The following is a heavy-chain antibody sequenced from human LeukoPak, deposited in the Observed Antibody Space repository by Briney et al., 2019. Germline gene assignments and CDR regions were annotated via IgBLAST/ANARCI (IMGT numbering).Heavy chain of an antibody. CDR1: GFTFSSYA. CDR3: AKILTPIAVAGIDY. J-gene: IGHJ4*02. CDR2: ISGSVGST. D-gene: IGHD6-19*01. Sequence: GGSLRLSCAASGFTFSSYAMSWVRQAPGKGLEWVSAISGSVGSTYYADSVKGRFTTSRDNSKNTLYLQMNSLRAEDTAVYYCAKILTPIAVAGIDYWGQGTLVTVSS. V-gene: IGHV3-23*01.